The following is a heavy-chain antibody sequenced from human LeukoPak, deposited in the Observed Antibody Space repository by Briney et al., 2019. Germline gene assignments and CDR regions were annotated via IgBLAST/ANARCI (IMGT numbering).Heavy chain of an antibody. Sequence: GGSLTLTCTASGFTVSINYMCWVRQAPGKGLEWVSVIYRGGSTYYVDSVKGRFSISRDNSKNTLYVQMNSLRAEDTAVYYCAKVGCSGTNCYVEYGFDVWRQGTMVTVSS. D-gene: IGHD2-2*01. CDR3: AKVGCSGTNCYVEYGFDV. J-gene: IGHJ3*01. CDR2: IYRGGST. CDR1: GFTVSINY. V-gene: IGHV3-53*01.